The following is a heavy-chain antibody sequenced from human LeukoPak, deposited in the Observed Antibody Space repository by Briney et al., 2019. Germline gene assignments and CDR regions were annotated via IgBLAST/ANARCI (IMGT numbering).Heavy chain of an antibody. CDR3: ARQGAGTARSFDS. CDR1: GGSISSYY. D-gene: IGHD6-6*01. V-gene: IGHV4-59*08. CDR2: ISDDSGST. Sequence: SETLSLTCTVSGGSISSYYWSWIRQPPGKGLEWIAYISDDSGSTNYNPSLKSRVTISVDTSKNQFSLKLSSVTAADTAVYYCARQGAGTARSFDSWGQGTLVTVSS. J-gene: IGHJ4*02.